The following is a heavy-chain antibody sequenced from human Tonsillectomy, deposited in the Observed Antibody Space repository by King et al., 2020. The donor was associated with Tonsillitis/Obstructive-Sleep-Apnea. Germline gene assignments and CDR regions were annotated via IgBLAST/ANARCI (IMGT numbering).Heavy chain of an antibody. CDR3: ARRDYLEWKDWYFDV. Sequence: QLQESGPGLVRPSETLSLTCTVSGGSLGRAYWNWIRQPPGKGLEWIGHVYYSGTTNYNPSLRGRVVMSVDTSKNQFSLNLTSATAADTAFYYCARRDYLEWKDWYFDVWGRGTLVTVSS. V-gene: IGHV4-59*01. CDR1: GGSLGRAY. D-gene: IGHD3-3*01. J-gene: IGHJ2*01. CDR2: VYYSGTT.